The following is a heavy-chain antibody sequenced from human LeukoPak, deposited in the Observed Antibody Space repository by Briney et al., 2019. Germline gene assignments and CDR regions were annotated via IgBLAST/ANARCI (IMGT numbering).Heavy chain of an antibody. Sequence: GGSLRLSCAASGFTFSSYWMSWVRQAPGKGLEWVANIKKDGSEKYYVDSVKGRFTISRDNAKNSLYLQMNSLRAEDTAVYYCARGSVVAARIFPFDYWGQGTLVTVSS. CDR2: IKKDGSEK. CDR3: ARGSVVAARIFPFDY. CDR1: GFTFSSYW. V-gene: IGHV3-7*01. D-gene: IGHD2-15*01. J-gene: IGHJ4*02.